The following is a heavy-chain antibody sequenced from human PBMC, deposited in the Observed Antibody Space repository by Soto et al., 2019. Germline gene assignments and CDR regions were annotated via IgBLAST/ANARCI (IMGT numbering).Heavy chain of an antibody. CDR2: IIPIFGTA. J-gene: IGHJ6*02. CDR1: GGTFSSYA. D-gene: IGHD2-2*02. V-gene: IGHV1-69*13. CDR3: GTGYCSSTSCYRSTSYYYGMDV. Sequence: SVKVSCKASGGTFSSYAISWVRQAPGQGLEWMGGIIPIFGTANYAQKFQGRVTITADESTSTAYMELSSLRSEDTAVYYSGTGYCSSTSCYRSTSYYYGMDVGGQGTTVTVSS.